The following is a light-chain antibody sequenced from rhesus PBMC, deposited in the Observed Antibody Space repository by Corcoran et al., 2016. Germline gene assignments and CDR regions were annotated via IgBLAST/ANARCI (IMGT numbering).Light chain of an antibody. CDR3: QHGYGSPWT. J-gene: IGKJ1*01. CDR1: ENVNNY. V-gene: IGKV1-74*01. Sequence: DIQMTQSPSSLSASVGDRVTITCRASENVNNYLNWYQQKPGKAPKPLIYKASTLESGVPSRFSGSGSGKDYTFTISSLQPEDVATYYCQHGYGSPWTFGQGTKVEIK. CDR2: KAS.